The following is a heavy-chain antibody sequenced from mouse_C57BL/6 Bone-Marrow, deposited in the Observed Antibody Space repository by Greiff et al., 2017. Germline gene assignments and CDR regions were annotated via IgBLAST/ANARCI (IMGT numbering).Heavy chain of an antibody. CDR1: GYTFTTYP. Sequence: QVQLQQSGAELVKPGASVKMSCKASGYTFTTYPIEWMKQNHGKSLEWIGNFHPYNDDTKYNEKFKGKATLPVEKSSSTVYLELSRLTSDDSAVYYCARGNYYGSSPSLWYFDVWGTGTTVTVSS. CDR3: ARGNYYGSSPSLWYFDV. J-gene: IGHJ1*03. V-gene: IGHV1-47*01. CDR2: FHPYNDDT. D-gene: IGHD1-1*01.